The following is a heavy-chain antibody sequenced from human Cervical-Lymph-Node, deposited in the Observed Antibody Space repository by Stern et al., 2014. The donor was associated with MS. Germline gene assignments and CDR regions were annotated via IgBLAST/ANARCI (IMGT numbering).Heavy chain of an antibody. Sequence: QLQLQESGPGLVRPSGTLSLTCAVSGDSISNDNWWSWVRQPPGQGLEWIGELYHTGSANYDPSLKSRVTISFDKSKNQFSLRLTSMTAADTAVYYCARDQGFQLMNSWGQGTLVIVSS. CDR1: GDSISNDNW. CDR2: LYHTGSA. V-gene: IGHV4-4*02. CDR3: ARDQGFQLMNS. D-gene: IGHD2-2*01. J-gene: IGHJ4*02.